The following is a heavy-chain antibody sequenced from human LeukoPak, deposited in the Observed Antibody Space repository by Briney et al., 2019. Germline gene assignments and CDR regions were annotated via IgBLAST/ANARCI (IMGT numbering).Heavy chain of an antibody. J-gene: IGHJ6*03. CDR2: IYLSGST. D-gene: IGHD3-22*01. CDR3: ARGRYYYDSSGYPRGCSGHYDYYYMDV. V-gene: IGHV4-38-2*02. Sequence: SETLSLTSSVSGDSLNSGHYWGWIRPPPGKGLEWIGTIYLSGSTYYNPSLKSRVTISVDTSKNQFSLKLSSVTAADTAVYYCARGRYYYDSSGYPRGCSGHYDYYYMDVWGKGTTVTVSS. CDR1: GDSLNSGHY.